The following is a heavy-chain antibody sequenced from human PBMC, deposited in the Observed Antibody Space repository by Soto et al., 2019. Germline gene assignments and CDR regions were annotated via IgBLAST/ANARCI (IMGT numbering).Heavy chain of an antibody. V-gene: IGHV3-30-3*01. Sequence: PGGSLRLSCAASGFTFSSYAMHWVRQAPGKGLEWVAVISYDGSNKYYADSVKGRFTISRDNSKNTLYLQMNSLRAEDTAVYYCARDRRLLPTDYWGQGTLVTVSS. CDR2: ISYDGSNK. D-gene: IGHD2-2*01. CDR3: ARDRRLLPTDY. CDR1: GFTFSSYA. J-gene: IGHJ4*02.